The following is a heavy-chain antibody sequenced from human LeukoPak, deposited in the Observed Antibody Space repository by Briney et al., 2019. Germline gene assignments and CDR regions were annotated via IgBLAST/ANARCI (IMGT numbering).Heavy chain of an antibody. CDR3: ARDIGEGIPRYAFGI. V-gene: IGHV1-18*01. CDR2: ISAYNGNT. CDR1: GYTFTSYG. Sequence: ASVKVPCQASGYTFTSYGISWVRQAPGQGLEWMGWISAYNGNTNYAQKLQGRVTMTTDTSTSTAYMELRSLRSDDTAVYYCARDIGEGIPRYAFGIWGQGTMVTVSS. J-gene: IGHJ3*02. D-gene: IGHD3-10*01.